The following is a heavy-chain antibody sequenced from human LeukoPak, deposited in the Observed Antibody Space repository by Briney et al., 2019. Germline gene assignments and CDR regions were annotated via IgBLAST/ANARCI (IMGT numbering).Heavy chain of an antibody. Sequence: ASVKVSCKASGHTFTSYGISWVRQAPGQGLEWMGWISAYNGNTNYAQKLQGRVTMTTDTSTSTAYMELRSLRSDDTAVYYCARALYCSSTSCSENWFDPWGQGTLVTVSS. V-gene: IGHV1-18*01. CDR3: ARALYCSSTSCSENWFDP. CDR2: ISAYNGNT. J-gene: IGHJ5*02. CDR1: GHTFTSYG. D-gene: IGHD2-2*01.